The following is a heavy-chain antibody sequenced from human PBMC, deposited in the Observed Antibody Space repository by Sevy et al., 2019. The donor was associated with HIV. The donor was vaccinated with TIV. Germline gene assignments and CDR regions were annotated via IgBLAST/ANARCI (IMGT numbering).Heavy chain of an antibody. V-gene: IGHV3-7*01. CDR1: GFTFNSYW. D-gene: IGHD3-10*01. Sequence: GGSLRLSCAASGFTFNSYWMTWVRQAPGKGLEWVANINQDGSEKYYVDSVNGRFTISRDNSQNSLSLQMNTLRDYETAVYFCAIEGRSYDTYYYDYAMDLWGLGTTVTVSS. J-gene: IGHJ6*02. CDR2: INQDGSEK. CDR3: AIEGRSYDTYYYDYAMDL.